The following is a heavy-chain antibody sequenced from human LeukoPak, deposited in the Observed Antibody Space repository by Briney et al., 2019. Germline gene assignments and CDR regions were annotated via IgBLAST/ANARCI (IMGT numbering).Heavy chain of an antibody. Sequence: PGGSLRLSCAASGFTFSSYWMHWVRQAPGKGLVWVSRINTDGSSTSYADSVKGRFTISRDNAKNTLYLQMNSLRAEDTAVYYCARIYCSSTSCYELRDDAFDIWGQGTMVTVSS. CDR2: INTDGSST. V-gene: IGHV3-74*01. D-gene: IGHD2-2*01. J-gene: IGHJ3*02. CDR3: ARIYCSSTSCYELRDDAFDI. CDR1: GFTFSSYW.